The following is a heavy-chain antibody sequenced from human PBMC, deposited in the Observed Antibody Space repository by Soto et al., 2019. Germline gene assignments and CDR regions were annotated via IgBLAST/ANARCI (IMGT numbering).Heavy chain of an antibody. V-gene: IGHV4-59*08. D-gene: IGHD2-15*01. CDR3: ARKNCSGGSCYSGTFDV. CDR1: GGSISSYY. CDR2: IYYSGST. J-gene: IGHJ6*02. Sequence: SETLSLTCTVSGGSISSYYWSWIRQPPGKGLEWIGYIYYSGSTNYNPSLKSRVTISVDTSKNQFSLKLSSVTAADTAVYYCARKNCSGGSCYSGTFDVWGQGTTVTVSS.